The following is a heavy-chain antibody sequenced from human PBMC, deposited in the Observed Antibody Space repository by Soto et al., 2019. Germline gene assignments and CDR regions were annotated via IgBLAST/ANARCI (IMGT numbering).Heavy chain of an antibody. CDR1: VFTFSSYS. Sequence: GVLRLPCAASVFTFSSYSMNWVRQSPGNGLEWVSSISSSSSYIYYADSVKGRFTISRDNAKNSLYLQMNSLRAEDTAVYYCARDFSVTYYYGSGSSENWFDPWGQGTLVTVSS. J-gene: IGHJ5*02. V-gene: IGHV3-21*01. D-gene: IGHD3-10*01. CDR2: ISSSSSYI. CDR3: ARDFSVTYYYGSGSSENWFDP.